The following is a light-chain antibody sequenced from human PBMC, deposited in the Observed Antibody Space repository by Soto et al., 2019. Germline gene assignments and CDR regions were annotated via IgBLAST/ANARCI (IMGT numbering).Light chain of an antibody. CDR2: GAY. V-gene: IGKV3-20*01. Sequence: EIVLTQSPGTLSLSPGESATLSCRASQSVDGYLAWYQQKPGQAPRLIIYGAYTRATGVTARFRGGGSGTDFTLTISRLEPEDFAVFYCHHYGRSPIFTFGPGTKVDIK. CDR3: HHYGRSPIFT. J-gene: IGKJ3*01. CDR1: QSVDGY.